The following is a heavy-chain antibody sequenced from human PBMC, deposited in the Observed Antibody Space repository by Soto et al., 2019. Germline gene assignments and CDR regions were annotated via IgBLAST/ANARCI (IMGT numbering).Heavy chain of an antibody. CDR1: GFTFSSYG. Sequence: QVQLVESGGGVVQPGRSLRLSCAASGFTFSSYGMHWVRQAPGKGLEWVAVIWYDGSNKYYADSVKGRFTISRDNSKNTLYLQMNSLRAEDTAVYYCARGEGYDSSGYYYQNLYGMDVWGQGTTVTVSS. CDR2: IWYDGSNK. J-gene: IGHJ6*02. V-gene: IGHV3-33*01. CDR3: ARGEGYDSSGYYYQNLYGMDV. D-gene: IGHD3-22*01.